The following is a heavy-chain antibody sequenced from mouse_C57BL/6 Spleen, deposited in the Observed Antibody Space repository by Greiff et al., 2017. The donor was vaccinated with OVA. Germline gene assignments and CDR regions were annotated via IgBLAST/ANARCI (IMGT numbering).Heavy chain of an antibody. CDR3: TTAGTRDY. J-gene: IGHJ2*01. D-gene: IGHD4-1*01. CDR1: GFNIKDDY. V-gene: IGHV14-4*01. Sequence: VQLQQSGAELVRPGASVKLSCTASGFNIKDDYMHWVKQRPEQGLEWIGWIDPENGDTEYASKFQGKATIIADTSSNTAYLQLSSLTSEDTAVYYCTTAGTRDYWGQGTTLTVSS. CDR2: IDPENGDT.